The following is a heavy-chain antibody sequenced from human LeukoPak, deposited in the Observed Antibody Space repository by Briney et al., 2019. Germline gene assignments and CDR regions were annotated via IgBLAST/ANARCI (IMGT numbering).Heavy chain of an antibody. D-gene: IGHD3-10*01. Sequence: GGSLRLSCAASGFTFSSYEMNWVRQAPGKGLEWVSYIISSGSTIYYADSVKGRFTISIDNAKISLYLQMISLRAEDTAVYYCASQSYGLFEYWGQGTLVTVSS. CDR3: ASQSYGLFEY. CDR1: GFTFSSYE. V-gene: IGHV3-48*03. CDR2: IISSGSTI. J-gene: IGHJ4*02.